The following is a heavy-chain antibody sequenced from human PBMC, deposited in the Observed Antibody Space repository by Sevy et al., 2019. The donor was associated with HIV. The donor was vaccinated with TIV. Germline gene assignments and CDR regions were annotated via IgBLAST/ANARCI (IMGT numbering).Heavy chain of an antibody. V-gene: IGHV3-30-3*01. J-gene: IGHJ4*01. CDR1: GFAFSTHA. Sequence: GGSLRLSCAASGFAFSTHAMHWVRQAPGKGLEWVAARSYEGTETFYAASVEGRFTISRDNSKNMLSLQINSLRPEDTAVYYCARDGGYSIKWYPLYWGHGTLVTVSS. D-gene: IGHD1-26*01. CDR2: RSYEGTET. CDR3: ARDGGYSIKWYPLY.